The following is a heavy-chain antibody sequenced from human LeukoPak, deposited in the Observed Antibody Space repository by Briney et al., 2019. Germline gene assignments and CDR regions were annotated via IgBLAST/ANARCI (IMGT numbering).Heavy chain of an antibody. V-gene: IGHV3-23*01. Sequence: GGSLRLSCGASGFIFSSYAMSWVRQAPGKGLEWVSTISGGGGSTYYADSVKGRFTISRDNSKNTLYLQMNSLRAEDTAVFYCAKGSRYCGGGDCHFYDYGMDVWGQGTTVTVSS. CDR1: GFIFSSYA. CDR2: ISGGGGST. J-gene: IGHJ6*02. CDR3: AKGSRYCGGGDCHFYDYGMDV. D-gene: IGHD2-21*02.